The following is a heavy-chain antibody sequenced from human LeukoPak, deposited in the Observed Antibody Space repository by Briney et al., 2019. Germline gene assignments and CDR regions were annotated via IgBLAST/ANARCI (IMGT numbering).Heavy chain of an antibody. CDR3: AREFSGRYPPSYFDY. D-gene: IGHD1-26*01. Sequence: ASVKVSCKASGYSFVLYGVSWVRQAPGQGLEWMGWISADNGNTNYAQKLQGRVTVTTDTSTSTAYMELRSLRSDDTAVYYCAREFSGRYPPSYFDYWGQGTLVTVSS. J-gene: IGHJ4*02. CDR1: GYSFVLYG. CDR2: ISADNGNT. V-gene: IGHV1-18*01.